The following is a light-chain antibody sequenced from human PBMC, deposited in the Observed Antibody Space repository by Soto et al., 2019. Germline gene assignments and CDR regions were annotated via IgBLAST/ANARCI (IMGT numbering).Light chain of an antibody. CDR3: SSYTSSSTRV. CDR1: SSDVGGYNY. J-gene: IGLJ1*01. V-gene: IGLV2-14*01. Sequence: QSALTQPASASGSPGQSITISYTGTSSDVGGYNYVSWYQQHPGKAPTLMISEVSNRPSGVSNRFSGSKSGNTASLTISGLQAEDEADYYCSSYTSSSTRVFGTGTQLTGL. CDR2: EVS.